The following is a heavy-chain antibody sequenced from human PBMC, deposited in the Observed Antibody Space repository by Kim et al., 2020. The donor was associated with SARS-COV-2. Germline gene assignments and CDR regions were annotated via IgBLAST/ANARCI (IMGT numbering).Heavy chain of an antibody. Sequence: KFQGSVTITADESTSTAYMELSSLRSEDTAVYYCARGLTYGSGSYSRFDYWGQGTLVTVSS. D-gene: IGHD3-10*01. J-gene: IGHJ4*02. V-gene: IGHV1-69*01. CDR3: ARGLTYGSGSYSRFDY.